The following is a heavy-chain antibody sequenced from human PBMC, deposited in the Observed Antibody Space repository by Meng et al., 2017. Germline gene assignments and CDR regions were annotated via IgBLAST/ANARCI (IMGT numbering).Heavy chain of an antibody. V-gene: IGHV3-15*01. CDR3: TTRYFDWLFYRVVSDY. CDR2: IKSKTDGGTT. J-gene: IGHJ4*02. Sequence: GGSLKISCAASGFTFSNAWMSWVRQAPGKGLEWVGRIKSKTDGGTTDYAAPVKGRFTISRDDSKNTLYLQMNSLKTEDTAVYYCTTRYFDWLFYRVVSDYWGQGTLVTVSS. CDR1: GFTFSNAW. D-gene: IGHD3-9*01.